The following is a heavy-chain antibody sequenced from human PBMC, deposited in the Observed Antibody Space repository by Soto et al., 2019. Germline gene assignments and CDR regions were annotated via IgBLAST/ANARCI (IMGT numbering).Heavy chain of an antibody. CDR1: GFTFSSYG. D-gene: IGHD3-22*01. CDR2: IWYDGSNK. Sequence: GGSLRLSCAASGFTFSSYGMHWVRQAPGKGLGWVAVIWYDGSNKYYADSVKGRFTISRGNSKNTLYLQMNSLRAEDTAVYYCARDHYYDSSGYKADAFDIWGQGTMVTVSS. V-gene: IGHV3-33*01. J-gene: IGHJ3*02. CDR3: ARDHYYDSSGYKADAFDI.